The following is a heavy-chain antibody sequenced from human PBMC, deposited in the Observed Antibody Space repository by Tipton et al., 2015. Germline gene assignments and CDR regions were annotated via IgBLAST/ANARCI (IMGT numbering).Heavy chain of an antibody. D-gene: IGHD3-10*01. CDR3: ARHQDGSGFDY. CDR2: IHHGGST. Sequence: TLSLTCSVSGDSISSSNWWSWVRQPPGKGLEWIGEIHHGGSTNYNPSLKSRVTMSVDTSKNQFSLKLSSVTTADTAVYYCARHQDGSGFDYWGQGTLVTVSS. V-gene: IGHV4-4*02. CDR1: GDSISSSNW. J-gene: IGHJ4*02.